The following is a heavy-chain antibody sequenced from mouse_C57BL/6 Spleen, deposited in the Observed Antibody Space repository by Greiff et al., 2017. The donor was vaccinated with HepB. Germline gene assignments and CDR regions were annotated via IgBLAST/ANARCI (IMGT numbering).Heavy chain of an antibody. CDR2: VYPYNGGT. Sequence: EVQLQQSGPVLVKPGPSVKISCKVSGFTFTDYYMHWVKQSHGKSLEWIGLVYPYNGGTSYNQKFKGKGTSTVDTSSSTAYMELNSLSSEDSAIYYCARRCYDFWYFDVWGTGTTVTGAS. CDR3: ARRCYDFWYFDV. CDR1: GFTFTDYY. D-gene: IGHD2-4*01. J-gene: IGHJ1*03. V-gene: IGHV1-36*01.